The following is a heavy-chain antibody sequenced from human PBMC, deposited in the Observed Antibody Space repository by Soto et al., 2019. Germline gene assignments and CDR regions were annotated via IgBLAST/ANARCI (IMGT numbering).Heavy chain of an antibody. J-gene: IGHJ6*02. CDR1: GFTFSSYG. Sequence: QVQLVESGGGVVQPGRSLRLSCAASGFTFSSYGMLWVRQAPGKGLEWVAVIWYDGSNKYYADSVKGRFTISRDNSKNTLYLQMNSLRAEDTAVYYCARERPEPEGERMDVWGQGTTVTVSS. V-gene: IGHV3-33*01. CDR2: IWYDGSNK. D-gene: IGHD1-26*01. CDR3: ARERPEPEGERMDV.